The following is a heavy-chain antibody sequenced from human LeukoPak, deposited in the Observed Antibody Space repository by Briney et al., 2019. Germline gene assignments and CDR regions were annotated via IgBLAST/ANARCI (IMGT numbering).Heavy chain of an antibody. CDR2: INHSGST. D-gene: IGHD3-10*01. CDR1: GGSFSGYY. Sequence: PSETLSLTCAVYGGSFSGYYWSWIRQPPGKGLEWIGEINHSGSTNYNPSLKSRVTISVDTSKNQFSLKLSSVTAADTAVYYCARSPPWFGPVLDPWGQGTLVTVSS. CDR3: ARSPPWFGPVLDP. J-gene: IGHJ5*02. V-gene: IGHV4-34*01.